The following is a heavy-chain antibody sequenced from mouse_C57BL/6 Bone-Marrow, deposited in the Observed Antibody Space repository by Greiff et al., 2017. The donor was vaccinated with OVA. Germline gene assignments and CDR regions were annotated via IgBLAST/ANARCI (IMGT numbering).Heavy chain of an antibody. D-gene: IGHD2-3*01. Sequence: VQLQQPGAELVKPGASVKMSCKASGYTFTSYWITWVKQRPGQGLERIGDIYPGSGSTNYNEKFKSKATLTVDTSSSTAYMQLSSLTSEDSAVYYCARCYDGYYGWCAYWGQGTLVTVSA. CDR3: ARCYDGYYGWCAY. V-gene: IGHV1-55*01. J-gene: IGHJ3*01. CDR1: GYTFTSYW. CDR2: IYPGSGST.